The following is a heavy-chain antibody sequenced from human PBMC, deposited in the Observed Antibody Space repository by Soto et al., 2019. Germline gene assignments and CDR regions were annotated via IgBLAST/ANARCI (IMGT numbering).Heavy chain of an antibody. J-gene: IGHJ4*02. Sequence: QVQLVESGGGVVQPGRSLRLSCAASGFSFSKYGMHWVRQAPGKGLEWVAEMSDDGSKKYYGDSVKGRFTISRDNSKNTLYMLMGSVSPEKTAMYYCAKVLRETGGYYFDCWGQGTLVTVSS. CDR1: GFSFSKYG. D-gene: IGHD3-16*01. V-gene: IGHV3-30*18. CDR2: MSDDGSKK. CDR3: AKVLRETGGYYFDC.